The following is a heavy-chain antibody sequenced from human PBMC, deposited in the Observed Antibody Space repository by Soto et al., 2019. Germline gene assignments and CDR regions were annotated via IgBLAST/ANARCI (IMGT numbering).Heavy chain of an antibody. D-gene: IGHD3-16*01. V-gene: IGHV3-30*18. CDR3: AKGILSATIGPYAMDV. J-gene: IGHJ6*02. Sequence: GGSLRLSCEASGFSFSSYAMHWLRQAPGKGLEWVGVISYDGNYIYYADSVKGRFTISRDNSKNTLYVQVNSLRPEDTAVYYCAKGILSATIGPYAMDVWGQGTTVTVSS. CDR2: ISYDGNYI. CDR1: GFSFSSYA.